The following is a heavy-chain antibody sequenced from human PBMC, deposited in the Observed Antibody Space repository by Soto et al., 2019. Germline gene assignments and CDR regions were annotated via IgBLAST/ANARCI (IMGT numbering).Heavy chain of an antibody. CDR2: ISAYNGNT. J-gene: IGHJ4*02. V-gene: IGHV1-18*01. CDR1: GYTFTSYG. CDR3: ARSADDFDY. Sequence: ASVKVSCKASGYTFTSYGISWVRQAPGQGLEWMGWISAYNGNTNYAQKFQGRVTMTTDASTSTAYMELSSLRSEDTAVYYCARSADDFDYWGQGTLVTVSS.